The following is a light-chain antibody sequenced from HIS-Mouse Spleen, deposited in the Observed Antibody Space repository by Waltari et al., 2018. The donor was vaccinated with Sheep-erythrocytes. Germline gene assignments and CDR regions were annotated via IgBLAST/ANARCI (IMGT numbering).Light chain of an antibody. CDR3: QAWDSSTVV. CDR2: DVS. Sequence: QSALTQPASVSGSPGQSITISCTGTSSDVGGYNYVSWYQQHPAKAPKLMIYDVSNRPSGVSNRFSGSNAGNTATLTISGTQAMDEADYYCQAWDSSTVVFGGGTRLTVL. V-gene: IGLV2-14*03. CDR1: SSDVGGYNY. J-gene: IGLJ2*01.